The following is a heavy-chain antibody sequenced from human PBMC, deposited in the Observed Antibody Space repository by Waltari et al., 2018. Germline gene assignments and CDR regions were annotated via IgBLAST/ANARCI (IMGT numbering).Heavy chain of an antibody. CDR3: ARSCGDTSCPLDFDY. J-gene: IGHJ4*02. D-gene: IGHD2-2*01. V-gene: IGHV1-2*06. Sequence: QVQLVQSGAEVKKPGASVKVSCKASGYPFTGHYRHWVPQAPGQGLEWMGRINPNTGDTKYAQKLQDRVTMTRDTSISTSYMDLTSLTSDDSAVFYCARSCGDTSCPLDFDYWGQGTLVTVSS. CDR1: GYPFTGHY. CDR2: INPNTGDT.